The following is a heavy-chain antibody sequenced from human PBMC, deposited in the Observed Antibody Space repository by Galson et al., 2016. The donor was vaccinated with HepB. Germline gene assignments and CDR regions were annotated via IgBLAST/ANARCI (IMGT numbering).Heavy chain of an antibody. CDR3: VRLGRAGIGMSSFYWFDP. D-gene: IGHD6-6*01. Sequence: SETLSLTCTVSGDSISSFYWSWIRQPPGKGLEYIGYIYYTGSTNYNPSLKSRVTMSVDTSKNQFSLKLSSVTAADTAVYYCVRLGRAGIGMSSFYWFDPWGQGTLVTVSS. CDR1: GDSISSFY. J-gene: IGHJ5*02. CDR2: IYYTGST. V-gene: IGHV4-59*08.